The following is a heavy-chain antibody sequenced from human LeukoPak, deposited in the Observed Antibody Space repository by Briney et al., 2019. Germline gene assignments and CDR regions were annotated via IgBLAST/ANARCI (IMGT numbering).Heavy chain of an antibody. Sequence: SESLSLTCTVSGGSISSSSYYWGWIRQPPGKGLVWIGSIYYSGSTYYNPSLKSRVTISVDTSKNQFSLKLSSVTAADTAVYYCARQGSSSPFYYYYGMDVWGQGTTVTVSS. CDR1: GGSISSSSYY. J-gene: IGHJ6*02. V-gene: IGHV4-39*01. D-gene: IGHD6-13*01. CDR3: ARQGSSSPFYYYYGMDV. CDR2: IYYSGST.